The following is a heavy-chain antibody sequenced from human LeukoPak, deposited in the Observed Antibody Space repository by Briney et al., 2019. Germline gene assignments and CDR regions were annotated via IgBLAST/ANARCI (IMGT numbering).Heavy chain of an antibody. Sequence: GASVKVSCKASGYTFTSYGINWVRQVTGQGLEGMGWISAYNGNTNYAQKLQGRVTMTTDTSTSTAYMELRSLRSDDTAVYYCAREQQWLEGLGYWGQGTLVTVSS. J-gene: IGHJ4*02. D-gene: IGHD6-19*01. CDR1: GYTFTSYG. CDR2: ISAYNGNT. CDR3: AREQQWLEGLGY. V-gene: IGHV1-18*04.